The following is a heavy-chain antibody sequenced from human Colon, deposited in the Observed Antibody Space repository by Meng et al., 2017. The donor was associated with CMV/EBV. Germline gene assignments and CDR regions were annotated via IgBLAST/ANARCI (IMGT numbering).Heavy chain of an antibody. Sequence: VPSGPAVTKPTVLVSVSCKTSGYKFRYCSMYWMRPAPRQGLYWMEILDPRGDSTNYAENFLRRFTMSADLSTNTMHMELSRLRSDDTAVYYCARDNSNWSTDFWGQGTLVTVSS. D-gene: IGHD4-11*01. CDR2: LDPRGDST. CDR1: GYKFRYCS. V-gene: IGHV1-46*01. CDR3: ARDNSNWSTDF. J-gene: IGHJ4*02.